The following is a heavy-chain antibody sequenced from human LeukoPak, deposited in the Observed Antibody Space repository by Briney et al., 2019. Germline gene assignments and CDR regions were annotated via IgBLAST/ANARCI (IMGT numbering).Heavy chain of an antibody. V-gene: IGHV3-48*03. D-gene: IGHD1-14*01. CDR3: STSRPDRFIDS. Sequence: GGSLRLSCAASGFTFSSYEMNWVRQAPGKGLEWVSYISSSGSTIYYADSVKGRFTIYRDNAQKSVHLQMFSLRPEDTALYYCSTSRPDRFIDSWGQGTLVTVST. CDR2: ISSSGSTI. J-gene: IGHJ4*02. CDR1: GFTFSSYE.